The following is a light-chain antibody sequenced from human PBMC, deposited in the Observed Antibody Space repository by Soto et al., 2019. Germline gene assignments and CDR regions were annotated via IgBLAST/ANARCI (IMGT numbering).Light chain of an antibody. CDR1: SGHSSYI. Sequence: QAVVTQSSSASASLGSSVKLTCTLSSGHSSYIIAWHQQQPGKAPRYLMKLEGSGSYNKGSGVPDRFSGSSSGADRYLTISILQFEDDADYYCETWDSNTHVFGGGTKVTVL. CDR2: LEGSGSY. CDR3: ETWDSNTHV. V-gene: IGLV4-60*02. J-gene: IGLJ3*02.